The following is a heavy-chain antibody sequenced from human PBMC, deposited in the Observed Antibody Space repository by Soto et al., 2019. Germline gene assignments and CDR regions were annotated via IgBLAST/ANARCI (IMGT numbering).Heavy chain of an antibody. Sequence: SETLSLTCAFYGWSFSGYYWSWIRQPPGKGLEWIGEINHSGSTNYNPSLKSRVTISVDTSKNQFSLKLSSVTAADTAVYYCARGAVNYYYYMDVWGKGTTVTVSS. CDR1: GWSFSGYY. D-gene: IGHD4-17*01. CDR3: ARGAVNYYYYMDV. J-gene: IGHJ6*03. V-gene: IGHV4-34*01. CDR2: INHSGST.